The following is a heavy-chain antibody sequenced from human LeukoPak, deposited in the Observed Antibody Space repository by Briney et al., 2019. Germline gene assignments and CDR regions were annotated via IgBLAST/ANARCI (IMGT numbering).Heavy chain of an antibody. V-gene: IGHV1-2*02. J-gene: IGHJ4*02. CDR2: INPNSGGT. D-gene: IGHD3-10*01. CDR3: ARADRDYYGSGKISD. CDR1: GYTFTGYY. Sequence: ASVKVSCKASGYTFTGYYMHWVRQAPGQGLEWMGWINPNSGGTNYARKFQGRVTMTRDTSISTAYMELSRLRSDDTAVYYCARADRDYYGSGKISDWGQGTLVTVSS.